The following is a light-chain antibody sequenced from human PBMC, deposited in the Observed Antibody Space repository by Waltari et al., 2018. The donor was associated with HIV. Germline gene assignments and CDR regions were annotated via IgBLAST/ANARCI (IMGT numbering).Light chain of an antibody. CDR1: ETIGSSF. Sequence: EIVLTQSPGTLSLSPGVTATLSCRASETIGSSFLAWYQQKPGQAPRLLIHGASTRATGIPDRFSGSGSGTDFTLTISRLEPEDFAVFYCHQYGTSFWTFGQGTKVEVK. CDR2: GAS. J-gene: IGKJ1*01. CDR3: HQYGTSFWT. V-gene: IGKV3-20*01.